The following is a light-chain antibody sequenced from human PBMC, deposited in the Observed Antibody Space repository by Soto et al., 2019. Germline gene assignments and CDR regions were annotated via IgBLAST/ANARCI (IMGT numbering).Light chain of an antibody. CDR1: SSDVGVYNY. V-gene: IGLV2-8*01. CDR2: EDT. Sequence: QSALTQPPSASGSPGQSVTISCTGTSSDVGVYNYVSWYQQSPGKAPKLMIYEDTKRPSGVPDRFSGSKSGNTASLTVSGLQAEDEADYYCSSYAGSNVIFGGGTKLTVL. J-gene: IGLJ2*01. CDR3: SSYAGSNVI.